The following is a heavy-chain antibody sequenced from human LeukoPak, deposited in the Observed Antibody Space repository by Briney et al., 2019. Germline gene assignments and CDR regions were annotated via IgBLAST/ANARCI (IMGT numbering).Heavy chain of an antibody. Sequence: GGSLRHSCAASGFTFSSYWMHWVRQAPGKGLVWVSRINSDGSSTSYADSVKGRFTISRDNAKNTLYLQMNSLRAEDTAVYYCARATIYSNYYFDYWGQGTLVTVSS. CDR3: ARATIYSNYYFDY. V-gene: IGHV3-74*01. CDR2: INSDGSST. D-gene: IGHD4-11*01. CDR1: GFTFSSYW. J-gene: IGHJ4*02.